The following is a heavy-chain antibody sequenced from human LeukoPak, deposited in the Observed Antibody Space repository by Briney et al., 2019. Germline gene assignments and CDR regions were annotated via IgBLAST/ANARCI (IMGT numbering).Heavy chain of an antibody. V-gene: IGHV4-39*07. CDR2: IFYSGST. D-gene: IGHD3-9*01. Sequence: PSETLSLTCTVSSGSISTSNYYWGWVRQPPGKALEWIGNIFYSGSTYYSPSLKSRVTISLDTSRNQFSLKLSSVTAADTAVYYCAREAVLTGFDYWGQGTLVTVSS. J-gene: IGHJ4*02. CDR1: SGSISTSNYY. CDR3: AREAVLTGFDY.